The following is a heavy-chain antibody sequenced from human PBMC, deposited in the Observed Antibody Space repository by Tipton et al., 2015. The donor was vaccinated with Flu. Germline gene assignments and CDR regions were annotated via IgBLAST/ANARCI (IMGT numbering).Heavy chain of an antibody. J-gene: IGHJ4*02. Sequence: QLVQSGAEVKKPGESLSISCKASGYIFTYYWITWVRQMPGKGLEWVGIIYPGDSDTRYSPSLEGQVTISADKSINTAFLQWTSLKASDSGIYYCARRSSGGYYDFWGQGTLVTVSS. CDR3: ARRSSGGYYDF. CDR1: GYIFTYYW. D-gene: IGHD2-15*01. CDR2: IYPGDSDT. V-gene: IGHV5-51*01.